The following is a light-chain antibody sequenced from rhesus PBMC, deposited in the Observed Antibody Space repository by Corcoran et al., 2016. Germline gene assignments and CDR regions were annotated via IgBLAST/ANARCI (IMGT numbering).Light chain of an antibody. J-gene: IGKJ2*01. CDR3: QRYYDNPYS. CDR1: QNIYSN. V-gene: IGKV1S12*01. Sequence: DIQMTQSPSALSASVGDRVTISCRASQNIYSNLAWYPQKLGKAPKLLIYAASSLQTGIPSRFSGSGSGTDFTLTISSLQPEDSAAYYCQRYYDNPYSFGQGTKVEIK. CDR2: AAS.